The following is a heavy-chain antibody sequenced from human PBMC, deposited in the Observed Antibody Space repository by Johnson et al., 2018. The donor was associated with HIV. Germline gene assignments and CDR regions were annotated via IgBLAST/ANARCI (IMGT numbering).Heavy chain of an antibody. CDR2: INSDGSST. Sequence: EVQLVESGGGLVQPGGSLRLSCVASGFTVSSNYMSWVRQAPGKGLVWVSRINSDGSSTSYADSVKGRFTISRDNAKNTLYLRMNSLRVDDTAVYYCARGREDFWGQGTMVTVSS. V-gene: IGHV3-74*02. J-gene: IGHJ3*01. D-gene: IGHD1-26*01. CDR1: GFTVSSNY. CDR3: ARGREDF.